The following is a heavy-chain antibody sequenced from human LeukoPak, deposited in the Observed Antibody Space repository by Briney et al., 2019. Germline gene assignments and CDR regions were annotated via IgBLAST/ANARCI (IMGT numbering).Heavy chain of an antibody. CDR2: ISAYNGNT. CDR1: GYTFTSYG. CDR3: ARDLGRGITMVRGVIGY. Sequence: ASVKVSCKASGYTFTSYGISWVRQAPGQGLEWMGWISAYNGNTNYAQKLQGRVTMTTDTSTSTAYMELRSLRSDDTAVYYCARDLGRGITMVRGVIGYWGQGTLVTVSS. J-gene: IGHJ4*02. D-gene: IGHD3-10*01. V-gene: IGHV1-18*01.